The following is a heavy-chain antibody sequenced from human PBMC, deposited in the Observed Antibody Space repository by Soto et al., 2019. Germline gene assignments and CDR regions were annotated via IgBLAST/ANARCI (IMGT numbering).Heavy chain of an antibody. D-gene: IGHD4-4*01. J-gene: IGHJ6*02. CDR1: GFTFSSYW. Sequence: EVQLVESGGGLVQPGGSLRLSCAASGFTFSSYWMHWVRQAPGKGLVWVSRINSDGSSTSYADSVKGRFTISRDNAKNTLYLQMNSLRAEDTAVYYCARESGNSLFDYYGMDVWGQGTTVTVSS. CDR2: INSDGSST. CDR3: ARESGNSLFDYYGMDV. V-gene: IGHV3-74*01.